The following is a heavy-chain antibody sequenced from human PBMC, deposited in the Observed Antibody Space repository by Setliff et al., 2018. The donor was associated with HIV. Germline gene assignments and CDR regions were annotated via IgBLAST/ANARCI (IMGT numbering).Heavy chain of an antibody. J-gene: IGHJ3*02. Sequence: PGGSLRLSCAASGLPFSDAWMSWVRQAPGKGLDWVGRIISKAGGGTTDYAAPVQGRFSISRDDSKNTLYLQMDSLKPEDTAVYYCTLIGGITGFPLHTWGQGTMVTVSS. CDR2: IISKAGGGTT. CDR1: GLPFSDAW. CDR3: TLIGGITGFPLHT. D-gene: IGHD3-16*01. V-gene: IGHV3-15*01.